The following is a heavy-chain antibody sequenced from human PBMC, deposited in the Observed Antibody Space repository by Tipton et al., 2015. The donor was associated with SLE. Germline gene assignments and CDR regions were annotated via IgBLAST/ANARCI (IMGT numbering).Heavy chain of an antibody. J-gene: IGHJ4*02. V-gene: IGHV4-59*01. CDR3: ARAGDRRDGYNFALTY. CDR2: IYDIGST. CDR1: GGSISSYY. Sequence: TLSLTCTVSGGSISSYYWSWIRQPPGKGLEWIGYIYDIGSTNYNPSLKSRVTISVDTSKYQFSLTLSSVTAADTAVYYCARAGDRRDGYNFALTYWGQGTLVTVSS. D-gene: IGHD5-24*01.